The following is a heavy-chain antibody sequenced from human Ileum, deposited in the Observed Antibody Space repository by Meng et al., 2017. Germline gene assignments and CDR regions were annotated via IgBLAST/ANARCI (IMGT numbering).Heavy chain of an antibody. CDR2: ISEDEGQK. CDR3: AKFVSGTRTAFDH. D-gene: IGHD3-10*01. V-gene: IGHV3-7*01. CDR1: EFTISTYW. Sequence: GGSLRLSCAASEFTISTYWMAWVRQAPGKGLEWVADISEDEGQKRYVDSVRGRFTISRDNAKNSLYLQMNSLRAEDTAIYFCAKFVSGTRTAFDHWGQGTLVTVSS. J-gene: IGHJ4*02.